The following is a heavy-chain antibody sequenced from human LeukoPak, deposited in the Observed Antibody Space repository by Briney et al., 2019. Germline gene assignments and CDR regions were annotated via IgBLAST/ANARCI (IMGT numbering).Heavy chain of an antibody. CDR2: IYTSGTT. J-gene: IGHJ3*02. Sequence: SETLSLTCTVSGGSISSYFWSWIRQPAGKGLEWIGRIYTSGTTNYNPSLKSRVTMSVDTSKNQFSLKLSSVTAADTAVYYCARGGIAVAGDAFDIWGQGTMVTVSS. V-gene: IGHV4-4*07. D-gene: IGHD6-19*01. CDR3: ARGGIAVAGDAFDI. CDR1: GGSISSYF.